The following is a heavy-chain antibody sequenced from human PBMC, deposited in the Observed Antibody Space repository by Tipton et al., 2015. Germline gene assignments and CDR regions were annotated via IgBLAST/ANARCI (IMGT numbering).Heavy chain of an antibody. V-gene: IGHV3-21*01. CDR1: GITLRNYN. Sequence: SLRLSCAASGITLRNYNMNWVRQAPGKGLEWVSSITSGSKYIYYADSVKGRFTISRDNAKNSLYLQMNRLRAEDTAVYFCARSGGYGWDHWGQGTLVTVSS. CDR2: ITSGSKYI. J-gene: IGHJ4*02. D-gene: IGHD5-12*01. CDR3: ARSGGYGWDH.